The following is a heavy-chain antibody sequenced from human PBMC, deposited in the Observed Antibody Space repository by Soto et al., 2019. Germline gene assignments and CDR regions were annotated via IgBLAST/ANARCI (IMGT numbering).Heavy chain of an antibody. J-gene: IGHJ6*02. CDR2: IYYSGST. D-gene: IGHD2-2*01. V-gene: IGHV4-61*01. CDR3: ARAPSYCISTSCYGYYYGMDV. Sequence: QVQLQESGPGLVKPSETLSLTCTVSGGSVSSGSYYWSWIRQPPGKGLEWIGYIYYSGSTNYNPSLKSRVTISVDTSKNQLSLKLSSVTAADTAVYYCARAPSYCISTSCYGYYYGMDVWGQGTTVTVSS. CDR1: GGSVSSGSYY.